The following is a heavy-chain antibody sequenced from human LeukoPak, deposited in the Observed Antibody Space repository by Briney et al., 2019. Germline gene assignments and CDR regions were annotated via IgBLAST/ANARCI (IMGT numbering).Heavy chain of an antibody. CDR1: GDSISSDY. Sequence: SETLSLTCSVSGDSISSDYWSWIRQHPGTGLEWLGYIYWSGSTNYNPSLTSRVTISVDTSKKQFSLKLTSVTAADTAIYYCARRIVGGFDPWGQGILVTVSS. D-gene: IGHD1-26*01. J-gene: IGHJ5*02. V-gene: IGHV4-59*08. CDR3: ARRIVGGFDP. CDR2: IYWSGST.